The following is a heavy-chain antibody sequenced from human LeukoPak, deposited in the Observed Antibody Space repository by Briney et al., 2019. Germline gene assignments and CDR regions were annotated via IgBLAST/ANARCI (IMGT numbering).Heavy chain of an antibody. CDR3: ARGPTVTTTYFDY. CDR2: IYHSGST. CDR1: GHSISSGYD. Sequence: SETLSLTCTVSGHSISSGYDWGWLRQHPGKGLEWIGRIYHSGSTYYNPSLKRRVTLSGDTSKNQFSLKLSSVTAADTAVYYCARGPTVTTTYFDYWGQGTLVTVSS. V-gene: IGHV4-38-2*02. J-gene: IGHJ4*02. D-gene: IGHD4-17*01.